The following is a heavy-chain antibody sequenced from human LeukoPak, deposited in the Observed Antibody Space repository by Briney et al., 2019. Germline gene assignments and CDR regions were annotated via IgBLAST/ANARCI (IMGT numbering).Heavy chain of an antibody. CDR2: ISSSSSYI. CDR3: ARDYDILTGYYKPPYYFDY. CDR1: GFTFSSYS. V-gene: IGHV3-21*01. J-gene: IGHJ4*02. D-gene: IGHD3-9*01. Sequence: GGSLRLSCAASGFTFSSYSMNWVRQAPGKGLEWVSSISSSSSYIYYAGSVKGRFTISRDNAKNSLYLQMNSLRAEDTAVYYCARDYDILTGYYKPPYYFDYWGQGTLVTVSS.